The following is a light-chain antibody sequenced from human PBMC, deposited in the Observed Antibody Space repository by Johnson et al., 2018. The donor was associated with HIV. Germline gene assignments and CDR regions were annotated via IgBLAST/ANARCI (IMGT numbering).Light chain of an antibody. CDR3: GTWDNSLSVFV. V-gene: IGLV1-51*02. Sequence: QSVLTQPPSVSAAPGQRVNISCSGHSSNIENYFVSWYQQLPGAAPRLLIYEDYKRPSGIPDRFSGSKSGTSATLGITGLQTGDDADYYCGTWDNSLSVFVFGTGTKVTVL. J-gene: IGLJ1*01. CDR2: EDY. CDR1: SSNIENYF.